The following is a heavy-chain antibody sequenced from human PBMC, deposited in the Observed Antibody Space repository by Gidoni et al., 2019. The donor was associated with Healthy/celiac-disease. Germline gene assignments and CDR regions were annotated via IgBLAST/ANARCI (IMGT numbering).Heavy chain of an antibody. D-gene: IGHD3-16*01. CDR3: ARGPIMITFGGVIDY. Sequence: QVQLVESGGGVVQPGRSLRLSCAASGFTFSSYAMHWVRQAPGKGLGWVAVISYDGRNKYYADSVKGRFTISRDNSKNTLYLQMNSLRAEDTAVYYCARGPIMITFGGVIDYWGQGTLVTVSS. J-gene: IGHJ4*02. CDR1: GFTFSSYA. V-gene: IGHV3-30*04. CDR2: ISYDGRNK.